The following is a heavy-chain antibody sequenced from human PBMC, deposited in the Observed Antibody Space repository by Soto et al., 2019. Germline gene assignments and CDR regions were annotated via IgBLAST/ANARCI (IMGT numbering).Heavy chain of an antibody. CDR2: FDPEDGET. Sequence: ASVKVSCKVSGYTLTELSMHWVRHAPGKGLEWMGGFDPEDGETIYAQKFQGRVTVTEDTSTDTAYMELSSLRSEDTAVYYCATIVPITMIVVVRHVDAFDIWGQGTMVTVSS. CDR3: ATIVPITMIVVVRHVDAFDI. J-gene: IGHJ3*02. V-gene: IGHV1-24*01. CDR1: GYTLTELS. D-gene: IGHD3-22*01.